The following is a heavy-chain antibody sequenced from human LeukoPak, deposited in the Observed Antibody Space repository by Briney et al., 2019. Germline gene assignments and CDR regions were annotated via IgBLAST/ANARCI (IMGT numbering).Heavy chain of an antibody. CDR3: AKTHSSSWYRY. J-gene: IGHJ4*02. D-gene: IGHD6-13*01. Sequence: GGSLRLSCAASGFTFSSYAMSWVRQAPGKGLEWVSAISGSGGSTYYADSVRGRFTISRDNSKNTLYLQMNSLRAEDTAVYYCAKTHSSSWYRYWGQGTLVTVSS. CDR1: GFTFSSYA. V-gene: IGHV3-23*01. CDR2: ISGSGGST.